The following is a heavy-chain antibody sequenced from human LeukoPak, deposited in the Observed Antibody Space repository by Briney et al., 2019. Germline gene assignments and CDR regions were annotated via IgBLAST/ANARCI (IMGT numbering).Heavy chain of an antibody. CDR2: INTDGRST. V-gene: IGHV3-74*01. CDR3: ARGKGGSGYSIDY. Sequence: PGGSLRLSCAPSGFTFRSNWMHWVRQVPGKGLVWVSRINTDGRSTGYADSVKGRFTISRDNAENTLYLQMNSLRAEDTAVYYCARGKGGSGYSIDYWGQGTLVTVSS. J-gene: IGHJ4*02. D-gene: IGHD3-3*01. CDR1: GFTFRSNW.